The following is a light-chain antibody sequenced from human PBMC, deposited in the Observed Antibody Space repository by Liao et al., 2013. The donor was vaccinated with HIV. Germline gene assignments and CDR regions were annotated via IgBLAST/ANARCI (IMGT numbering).Light chain of an antibody. CDR3: QVWDSDSDHPSVV. J-gene: IGLJ2*01. Sequence: SYELTQPPSVSVSPGQTASITCSGHRLGDKYACWYQQKPGQSPVLVIYQDTKRPSGIPERFSGSNSGNTATLTISRVEAGDEADYSCQVWDSDSDHPSVVFGGGTKLTVL. CDR1: RLGDKY. CDR2: QDT. V-gene: IGLV3-1*01.